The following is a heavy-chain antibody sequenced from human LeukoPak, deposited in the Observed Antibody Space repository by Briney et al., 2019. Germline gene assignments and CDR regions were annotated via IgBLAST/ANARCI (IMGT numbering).Heavy chain of an antibody. D-gene: IGHD3-3*01. CDR1: GFTFSSYA. CDR2: ISYDGSNK. V-gene: IGHV3-30-3*01. CDR3: AKAMLRFLEWLPSDY. J-gene: IGHJ4*02. Sequence: PGGSLRLSCAASGFTFSSYAMHWVRQAPGKGLEWVAVISYDGSNKYYADSVKGRFTISRDNSKNTLYLQMNSLRAEDTAVYYCAKAMLRFLEWLPSDYWGQGTLVTVSS.